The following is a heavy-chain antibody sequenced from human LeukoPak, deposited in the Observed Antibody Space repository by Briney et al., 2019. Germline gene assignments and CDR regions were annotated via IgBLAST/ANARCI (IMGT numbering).Heavy chain of an antibody. Sequence: GGSLRLSCAASGLAFSAYKMHWVRQAPRKGLAWVSRISTDGYTTDYADSVKGRFTISRDNAKNTLYLQMNSLRAEDTAVYYCTTGMNSGHRWGQGTLVTVSS. CDR2: ISTDGYTT. CDR3: TTGMNSGHR. D-gene: IGHD5-12*01. J-gene: IGHJ5*02. CDR1: GLAFSAYK. V-gene: IGHV3-74*01.